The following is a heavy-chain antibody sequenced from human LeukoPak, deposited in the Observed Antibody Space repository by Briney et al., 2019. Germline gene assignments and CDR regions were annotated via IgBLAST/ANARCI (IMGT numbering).Heavy chain of an antibody. CDR2: IYSGGST. Sequence: AGSLRLSCAASGFTVSSNYMSWVRQAPGKGLEWVSVIYSGGSTYYADSVKGRFTISRDNSKNTLYLQMNSLRAEDTAVYYCARTPSSAGYFDYWGQGTLVTVSS. CDR3: ARTPSSAGYFDY. CDR1: GFTVSSNY. J-gene: IGHJ4*02. D-gene: IGHD6-6*01. V-gene: IGHV3-53*01.